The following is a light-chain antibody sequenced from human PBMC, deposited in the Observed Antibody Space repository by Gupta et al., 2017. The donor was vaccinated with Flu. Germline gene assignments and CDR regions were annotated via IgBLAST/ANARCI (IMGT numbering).Light chain of an antibody. CDR2: GNS. V-gene: IGLV1-40*01. Sequence: QSVLTQPPSVSGAPGQRVTISCTGSSSNIGAGYDVHWYQQLPGTAPKLLIYGNSNRPSGVPDRFSCSNSGTSASLATTRLQAEEEADYYCQSYDTSLSGSWVFGGGTKLTVL. CDR1: SSNIGAGYD. CDR3: QSYDTSLSGSWV. J-gene: IGLJ3*02.